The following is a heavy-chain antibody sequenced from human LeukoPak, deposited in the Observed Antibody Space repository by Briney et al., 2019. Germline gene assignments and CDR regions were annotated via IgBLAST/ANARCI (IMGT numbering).Heavy chain of an antibody. CDR3: ARDNNFEQQLVRSGYYFDY. D-gene: IGHD6-13*01. CDR1: GFTFSSYS. Sequence: GGSLRLSCAASGFTFSSYSMNWVRQAPGKGLEWVSSISSSSSYIYYADSVKGRFTISRDDAKNSLYLQMNSLRAEDTAVYYCARDNNFEQQLVRSGYYFDYWAREPWSPSPQ. J-gene: IGHJ4*02. CDR2: ISSSSSYI. V-gene: IGHV3-21*01.